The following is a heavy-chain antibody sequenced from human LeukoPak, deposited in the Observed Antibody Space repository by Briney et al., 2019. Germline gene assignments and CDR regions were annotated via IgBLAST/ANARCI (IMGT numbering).Heavy chain of an antibody. J-gene: IGHJ4*02. V-gene: IGHV3-23*01. CDR3: ANLRRRGWSRVDFDY. Sequence: PGGSLRLSCAASGFTFSSYAMSWVRQAPGKGQEWVSAISGSGGSTYYADSVKGRFTISRDNSKNTLYLQMNSLRAEDTAVYYCANLRRRGWSRVDFDYWGQGTLVTVSS. CDR2: ISGSGGST. CDR1: GFTFSSYA. D-gene: IGHD6-19*01.